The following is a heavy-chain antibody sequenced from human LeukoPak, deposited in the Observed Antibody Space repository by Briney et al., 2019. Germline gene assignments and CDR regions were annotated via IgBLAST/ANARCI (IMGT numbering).Heavy chain of an antibody. CDR2: IKKDGSDK. D-gene: IGHD5-18*01. J-gene: IGHJ4*02. CDR1: GFSFSNYW. V-gene: IGHV3-7*03. CDR3: ARQRGYNYGYNDY. Sequence: GGSLRLSCAASGFSFSNYWMSWVRQAPGKGLEWVANIKKDGSDKYYVDPVKGRFTISKDNAKNSLYLQMNSLRAEDMAVYYCARQRGYNYGYNDYWGQGTLVTVSS.